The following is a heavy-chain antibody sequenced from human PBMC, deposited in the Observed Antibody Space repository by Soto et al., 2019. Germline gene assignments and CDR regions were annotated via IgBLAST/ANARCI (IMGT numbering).Heavy chain of an antibody. V-gene: IGHV4-30-4*01. CDR3: ARERVYGSGSSLFDY. Sequence: TSETLSLTCTVSGGSISSGDYYWSWIRQPPGKGLEWIGYIYYSGSTYYNPSLKSRVTISVDTSKNQFSLKLSSVTAADTAVYYCARERVYGSGSSLFDYWGQGTLVTVSS. J-gene: IGHJ4*02. CDR1: GGSISSGDYY. CDR2: IYYSGST. D-gene: IGHD3-10*01.